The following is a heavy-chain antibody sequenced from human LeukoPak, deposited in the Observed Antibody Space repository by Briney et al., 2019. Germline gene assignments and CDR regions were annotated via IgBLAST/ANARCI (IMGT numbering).Heavy chain of an antibody. D-gene: IGHD6-13*01. J-gene: IGHJ3*02. V-gene: IGHV1-18*01. CDR2: INAYNGNT. CDR3: ASVRLGIAAAGNAFDI. Sequence: ASVKVSCKASGYTFTSYGISWVRQAPGQGLEWMGWINAYNGNTNYAQKLQGRVTMTTDTSTSTAYMELRSLRSDDTAVYYCASVRLGIAAAGNAFDIWGQGTMVTVSS. CDR1: GYTFTSYG.